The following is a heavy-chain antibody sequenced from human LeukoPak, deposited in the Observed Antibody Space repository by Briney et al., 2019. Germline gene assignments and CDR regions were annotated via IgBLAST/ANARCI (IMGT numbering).Heavy chain of an antibody. CDR3: ARDTLSDTAMVPHGY. Sequence: GASVKVSCKASGYTFTSYYMHWVRQAPGQGLEWMGWINPNSGGTNYAQKFQGRVTMTRDTSISTAYMELSRLRSDDTAVYYCARDTLSDTAMVPHGYWGQGTLVTVSS. D-gene: IGHD5-18*01. CDR1: GYTFTSYY. V-gene: IGHV1-2*02. CDR2: INPNSGGT. J-gene: IGHJ4*02.